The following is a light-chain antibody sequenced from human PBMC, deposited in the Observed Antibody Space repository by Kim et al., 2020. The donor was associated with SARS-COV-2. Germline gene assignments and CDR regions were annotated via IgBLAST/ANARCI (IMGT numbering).Light chain of an antibody. CDR2: AAS. J-gene: IGKJ1*01. Sequence: ASVGDRVTITCRASQNIRNYVNWYQQKPGRAPSLLIYAASSLQSRVPSRFSGGGSGTDFTLTISSLQSEDSASYYCQQSYTTPRTFGQGTKVDIK. V-gene: IGKV1-39*01. CDR1: QNIRNY. CDR3: QQSYTTPRT.